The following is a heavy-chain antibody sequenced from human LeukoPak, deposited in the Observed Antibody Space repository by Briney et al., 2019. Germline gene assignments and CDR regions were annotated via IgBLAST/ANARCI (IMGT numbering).Heavy chain of an antibody. V-gene: IGHV3-43*02. D-gene: IGHD6-13*01. CDR2: ISGDGSNT. Sequence: GGSLRLSCAASGFTFDDYAMHWVRQAPGKGLEWVSLISGDGSNTYYADSVKGRFTISRDNSKNSLYLQMNSLRTEDTALYYCAKDMLGFIAAAGTDYWGREPWSPSPQ. CDR1: GFTFDDYA. J-gene: IGHJ4*02. CDR3: AKDMLGFIAAAGTDY.